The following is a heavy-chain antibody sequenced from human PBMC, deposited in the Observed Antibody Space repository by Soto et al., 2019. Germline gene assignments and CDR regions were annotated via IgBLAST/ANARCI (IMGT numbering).Heavy chain of an antibody. V-gene: IGHV4-31*03. CDR1: GGSISSGGYY. D-gene: IGHD2-2*01. J-gene: IGHJ5*02. Sequence: SETLSLTCTVSGGSISSGGYYWSWIRQHPGKGLEWIGYIYYSGSTYYNPSLKSRVTISVDTSKNQFSLKLSSVTAADTAVYYCARGHLPLVVPAAAWFDPWGQGTLVTVSS. CDR3: ARGHLPLVVPAAAWFDP. CDR2: IYYSGST.